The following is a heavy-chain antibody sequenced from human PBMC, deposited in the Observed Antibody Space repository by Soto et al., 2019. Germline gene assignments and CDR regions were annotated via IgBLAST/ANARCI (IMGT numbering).Heavy chain of an antibody. J-gene: IGHJ4*02. CDR3: ARGSWNDKYYFAY. Sequence: EVQLVESGGGLVQPGRSLRLSCAASGFTFDDYAMHWVRQAPGKGLEWVSGISWNSGSIGYADSVKGRFTISRDNAKNALYLQMNSLRAEDTALYYCARGSWNDKYYFAYWGQGTLVTVSS. CDR1: GFTFDDYA. CDR2: ISWNSGSI. D-gene: IGHD1-1*01. V-gene: IGHV3-9*01.